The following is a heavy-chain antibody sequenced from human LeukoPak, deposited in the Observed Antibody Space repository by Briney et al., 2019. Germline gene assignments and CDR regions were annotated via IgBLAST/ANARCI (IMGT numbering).Heavy chain of an antibody. CDR2: IKSKTDGGTT. J-gene: IGHJ6*03. CDR3: TTVGLYDFWSGYYIPPHYMDV. Sequence: GGSLRLSCAASGFTFSNAWMSWVRQAPGKGLEWVGRIKSKTDGGTTDYAAPVKGRFTTSRDDSKNTLYLQINSLKTEDTAVYYCTTVGLYDFWSGYYIPPHYMDVWGKGTTVTVSS. D-gene: IGHD3-3*01. V-gene: IGHV3-15*01. CDR1: GFTFSNAW.